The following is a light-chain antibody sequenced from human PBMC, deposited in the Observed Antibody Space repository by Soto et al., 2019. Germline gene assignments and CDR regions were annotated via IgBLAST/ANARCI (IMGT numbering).Light chain of an antibody. Sequence: QSALTQPPSVSGSPGQSVTISCSGTSSDVGSYNHVSWYQQAPGTAPKVMIYEVYNRPSGVPDRFSGSKSGNTASLTISGLQPEDEADYYCYSFTTSNTDVFGTGTKLTVL. V-gene: IGLV2-18*02. CDR1: SSDVGSYNH. CDR2: EVY. CDR3: YSFTTSNTDV. J-gene: IGLJ1*01.